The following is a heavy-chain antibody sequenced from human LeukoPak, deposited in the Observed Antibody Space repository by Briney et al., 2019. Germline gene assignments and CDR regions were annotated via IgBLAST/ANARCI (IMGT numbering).Heavy chain of an antibody. J-gene: IGHJ4*02. D-gene: IGHD6-19*01. Sequence: GGSLRLSCAASGFTFSSYGMHWVRQAPGKGLEWVAFIRYDGSNKYYADSVKGRFTISRDNTNNSLYLQMISLRVDDTAVYYCARVGKSGWDFDHWGQGTLVTVSS. V-gene: IGHV3-30*02. CDR3: ARVGKSGWDFDH. CDR1: GFTFSSYG. CDR2: IRYDGSNK.